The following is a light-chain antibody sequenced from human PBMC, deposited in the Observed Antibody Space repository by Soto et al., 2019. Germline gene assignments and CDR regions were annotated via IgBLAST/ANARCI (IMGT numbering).Light chain of an antibody. CDR2: DAS. J-gene: IGKJ1*01. Sequence: DIPMTQSPSTLSASVGDRVTITCRASQSISSWLAWYQQKPGKAPKLLIYDASSLESGVPSRFSGSGSGTEFTLTISSLQPDDIATYYWQQYNSYRTFGQGTKVEIK. CDR3: QQYNSYRT. V-gene: IGKV1-5*01. CDR1: QSISSW.